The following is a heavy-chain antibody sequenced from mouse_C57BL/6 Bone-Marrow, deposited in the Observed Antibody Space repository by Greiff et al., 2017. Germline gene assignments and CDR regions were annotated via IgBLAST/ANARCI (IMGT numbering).Heavy chain of an antibody. CDR3: ARAAYYSSSAWFAY. CDR2: ISSGSSTI. V-gene: IGHV5-17*01. Sequence: EVNVVESGGGLVKPGGSLKLSCAASGFTFSDYGMHWVRQAPEKGLEWVAYISSGSSTIYYADTVKGRFTISRDNAKHTLFLQMTSLRSEDTAMYYCARAAYYSSSAWFAYWGQGTLVTVSA. J-gene: IGHJ3*01. D-gene: IGHD2-12*01. CDR1: GFTFSDYG.